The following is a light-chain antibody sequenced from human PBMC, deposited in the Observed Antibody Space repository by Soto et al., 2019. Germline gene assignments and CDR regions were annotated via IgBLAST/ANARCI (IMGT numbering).Light chain of an antibody. CDR1: SSDIGAYDY. Sequence: QYVLTQPASVSGSPGQSITISCTGTSSDIGAYDYVSWYQQYPGRVPKLLIHEVTNRPSGVSDRFSGSKSGNTASLTISGLQTEDEADYYCSSHAGSSAVYVFGTGTKLTVL. V-gene: IGLV2-14*01. CDR3: SSHAGSSAVYV. J-gene: IGLJ1*01. CDR2: EVT.